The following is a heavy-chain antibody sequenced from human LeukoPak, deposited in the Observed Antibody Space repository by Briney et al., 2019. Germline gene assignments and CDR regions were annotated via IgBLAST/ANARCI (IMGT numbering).Heavy chain of an antibody. Sequence: SETLSLTCTVSGGSITSGGYYWSWIRQHPGRGLEWIVYIYYTGSTYYNPSLKSRVTISVDTSKNQFSLKLSSVTAADTAVYYCARVPYYGGETRSFDYWGQGTLVTVSS. D-gene: IGHD1-26*01. J-gene: IGHJ4*02. V-gene: IGHV4-31*03. CDR1: GGSITSGGYY. CDR2: IYYTGST. CDR3: ARVPYYGGETRSFDY.